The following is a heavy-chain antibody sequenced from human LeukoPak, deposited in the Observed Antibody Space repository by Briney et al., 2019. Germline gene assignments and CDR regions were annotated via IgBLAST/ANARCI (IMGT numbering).Heavy chain of an antibody. J-gene: IGHJ6*03. V-gene: IGHV4-61*09. CDR2: IYTSGST. Sequence: SETLSLTCTVSGGSISSGSYYWSWIRQPAEKGLEWLGHIYTSGSTNYNPSLKSRVTISVDTSENQFSLKLNSVTAADTAVYYCARARQGTGGYYFYYYMDVWGKGTTVTVSS. CDR3: ARARQGTGGYYFYYYMDV. CDR1: GGSISSGSYY. D-gene: IGHD3/OR15-3a*01.